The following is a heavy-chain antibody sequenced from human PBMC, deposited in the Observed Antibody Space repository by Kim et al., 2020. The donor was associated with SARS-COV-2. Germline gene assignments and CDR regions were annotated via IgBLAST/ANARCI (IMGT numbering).Heavy chain of an antibody. J-gene: IGHJ5*02. V-gene: IGHV1-8*01. CDR2: T. D-gene: IGHD1-26*01. Sequence: TGYAQQLRGRVTKTRNTSIRTAYMELSRLRSEDTAVYYCARGALYLRFDPWGQGTLVTVSS. CDR3: ARGALYLRFDP.